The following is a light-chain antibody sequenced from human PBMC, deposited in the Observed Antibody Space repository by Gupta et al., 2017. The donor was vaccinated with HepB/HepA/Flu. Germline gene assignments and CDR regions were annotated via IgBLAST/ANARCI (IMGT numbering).Light chain of an antibody. CDR2: SSN. CDR3: ATWDDSLNGVV. V-gene: IGLV1-44*01. Sequence: QSVLTQPPSASGTPGQRVAISCSGSSSNIGSNTVNWYQHIPGTAPKLLIYSSNQRPSGVPERFSGSKSGNSASLAISGLQSEDEADYYCATWDDSLNGVVFGGGTKLTVL. CDR1: SSNIGSNT. J-gene: IGLJ2*01.